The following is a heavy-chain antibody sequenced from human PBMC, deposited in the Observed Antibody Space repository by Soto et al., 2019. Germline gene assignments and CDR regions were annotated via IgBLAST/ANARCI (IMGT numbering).Heavy chain of an antibody. J-gene: IGHJ4*02. CDR1: GYTLTELS. CDR3: ATVNRFRAVAVDFDY. V-gene: IGHV1-24*01. CDR2: FDPEDGET. Sequence: ASVKVSCKVSGYTLTELSMHWVRQAPGKGLEWMGGFDPEDGETIYAQKFQGRVTMTEDTSTDTAYMELSSLRSEDTAVYYCATVNRFRAVAVDFDYWGQGTLVTVSS. D-gene: IGHD6-19*01.